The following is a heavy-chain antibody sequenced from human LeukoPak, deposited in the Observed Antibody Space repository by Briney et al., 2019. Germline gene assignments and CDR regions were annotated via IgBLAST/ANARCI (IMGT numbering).Heavy chain of an antibody. V-gene: IGHV1-2*02. Sequence: ASVKVSCKASGYTFTGYYMHWVRQAPGQGLEWMGWINPNSGGTNYAQKFQGRVTMTRDTSISTAYMELSRLRSDDTAVYYCARDGGLRYFDWLNYYYYMDVWGKGTTVTISS. J-gene: IGHJ6*03. CDR2: INPNSGGT. D-gene: IGHD3-9*01. CDR3: ARDGGLRYFDWLNYYYYMDV. CDR1: GYTFTGYY.